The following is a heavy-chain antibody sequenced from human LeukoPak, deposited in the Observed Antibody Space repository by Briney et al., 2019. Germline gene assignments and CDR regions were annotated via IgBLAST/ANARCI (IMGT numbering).Heavy chain of an antibody. J-gene: IGHJ4*02. CDR1: GFTFSNNA. Sequence: GGSLRLSCAAAGFTFSNNAMSWVRQAPGRGLEWVSGIRGSGGNTYYADSVMGRFTISRDNSKNTLFLQMNGLRADDTAVYYCAKDRFDYGGNSAPPYYFDYWGQGALVTVSS. D-gene: IGHD4-23*01. V-gene: IGHV3-23*01. CDR2: IRGSGGNT. CDR3: AKDRFDYGGNSAPPYYFDY.